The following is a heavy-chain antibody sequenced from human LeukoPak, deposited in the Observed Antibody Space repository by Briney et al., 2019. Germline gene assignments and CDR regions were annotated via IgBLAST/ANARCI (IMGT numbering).Heavy chain of an antibody. D-gene: IGHD5-12*01. V-gene: IGHV3-7*01. CDR2: IKQDGSEK. Sequence: PGGSLRLSCAASGFTFSSYWMSWVRQAPGKGLEWVANIKQDGSEKYYVDSVKGRFTISRDNAKNSLYLQMNSLGAEDTAVYYCARDRDNIVAYGGLDYWGQGTLVTVSS. CDR1: GFTFSSYW. J-gene: IGHJ4*02. CDR3: ARDRDNIVAYGGLDY.